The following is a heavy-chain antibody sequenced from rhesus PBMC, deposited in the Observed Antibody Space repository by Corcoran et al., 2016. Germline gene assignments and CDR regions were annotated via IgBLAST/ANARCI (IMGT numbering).Heavy chain of an antibody. CDR2: ISGSGGST. V-gene: IGHV4-173*01. D-gene: IGHD6-31*01. CDR1: GGSISSNY. CDR3: ARDPLAAATDY. J-gene: IGHJ4*01. Sequence: QLQLQESGPGLVKPSETLSLTCAVSGGSISSNYWSWIRQPPGKGLEWIGRISGSGGSTDYNPSLKSRVSISTDTSRSQFSLKLNSVTAADTAVYYCARDPLAAATDYWGQGVLVTVSS.